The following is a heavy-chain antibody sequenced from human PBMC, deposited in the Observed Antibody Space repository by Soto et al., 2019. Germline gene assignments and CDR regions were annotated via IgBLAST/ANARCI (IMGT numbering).Heavy chain of an antibody. Sequence: GGSLRLSCAASGFTFSNYAMSWVRQAPGKGLEWVSAISGSGGTTYYADSVKGRFTISRDNSKNTLYLQMNSLRAEDTAVYYCAKVIWGGLMVYATDYWGQGTLVTVSS. CDR2: ISGSGGTT. V-gene: IGHV3-23*01. J-gene: IGHJ4*02. D-gene: IGHD2-8*01. CDR3: AKVIWGGLMVYATDY. CDR1: GFTFSNYA.